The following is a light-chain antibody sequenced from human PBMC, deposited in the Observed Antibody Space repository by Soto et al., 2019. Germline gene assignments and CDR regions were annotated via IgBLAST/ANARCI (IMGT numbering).Light chain of an antibody. CDR2: EVT. J-gene: IGLJ1*01. CDR1: SSDVGGYNY. V-gene: IGLV2-14*01. CDR3: SSHTSSNTRV. Sequence: QSVLTQPASVSGSPGQSITISCTGTSSDVGGYNYVSWHQQHPGKAPKLIIYEVTNRPSGISYRFSGSKSGNTASLTISGLQAEDEADYYCSSHTSSNTRVFGTGTKVTVL.